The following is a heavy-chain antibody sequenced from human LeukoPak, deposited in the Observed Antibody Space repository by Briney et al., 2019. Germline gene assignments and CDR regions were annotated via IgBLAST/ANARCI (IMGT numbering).Heavy chain of an antibody. CDR2: IVVGSGNT. V-gene: IGHV1-58*01. J-gene: IGHJ4*02. D-gene: IGHD2-21*02. Sequence: GASVKVSCKASGFTFTSSAVQWVRQARGQRLEWIGWIVVGSGNTNYAQKFQERVTITRDTSISTAYMELSRLRSDDTAVYYCARDGLYCGGHCYLDSWGQGTLVTVSS. CDR3: ARDGLYCGGHCYLDS. CDR1: GFTFTSSA.